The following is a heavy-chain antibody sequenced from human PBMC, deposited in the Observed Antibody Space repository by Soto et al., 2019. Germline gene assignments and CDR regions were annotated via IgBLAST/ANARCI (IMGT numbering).Heavy chain of an antibody. CDR2: IYYSGST. CDR1: GGSISSGGYY. D-gene: IGHD3-10*01. J-gene: IGHJ5*02. V-gene: IGHV4-31*03. Sequence: QVQLQESGPGLVKPSQTLSLTCTVSGGSISSGGYYWSWIRQHPGKGLEWIGYIYYSGSTYYNPSLKSRVTISVDTSKNQFSLKLSSVTAADTAVYYCARENKMVRGVIIHWFDPWGQGTLVTVSS. CDR3: ARENKMVRGVIIHWFDP.